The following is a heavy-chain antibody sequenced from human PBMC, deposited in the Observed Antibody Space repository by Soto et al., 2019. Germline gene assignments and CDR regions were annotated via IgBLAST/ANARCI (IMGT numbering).Heavy chain of an antibody. Sequence: EVQLVESGGGLVQPGGSLRLSCAASGFTFSSYSMNWVRQAPGKGLEWVSYISSSSSTIYYADSVKGRFTISRDNAKNSLYLQMNSRRAEDTAVYYCARDQEYCSGGSCFDYYYYMDVWGKGTTVTVSS. J-gene: IGHJ6*03. CDR2: ISSSSSTI. D-gene: IGHD2-15*01. CDR1: GFTFSSYS. V-gene: IGHV3-48*01. CDR3: ARDQEYCSGGSCFDYYYYMDV.